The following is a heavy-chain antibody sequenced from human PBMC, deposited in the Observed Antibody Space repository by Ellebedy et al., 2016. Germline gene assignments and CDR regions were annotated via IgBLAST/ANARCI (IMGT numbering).Heavy chain of an antibody. J-gene: IGHJ6*02. CDR2: ISSSSSTI. D-gene: IGHD6-13*01. Sequence: GESLKISCAASGFTFSSYSMNWVRQAPGKGLEWVSYISSSSSTIYYADSVKGRFTISRDNAKNSLYLQMNSLRAEDTAVYYCARDPGSSSWYGSGMDVWGQGTTVTVSS. V-gene: IGHV3-48*01. CDR1: GFTFSSYS. CDR3: ARDPGSSSWYGSGMDV.